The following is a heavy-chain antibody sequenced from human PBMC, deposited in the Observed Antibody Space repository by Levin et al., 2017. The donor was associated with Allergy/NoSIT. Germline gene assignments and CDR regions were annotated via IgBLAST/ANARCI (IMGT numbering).Heavy chain of an antibody. D-gene: IGHD5-18*01. CDR3: ACGTGYSHYYGMDV. Sequence: SCAASGFTFSSYAMHWVRQAPGKGLEWVAVISYDGSNKYYADSVKGRFTISRDNSKNTLYLQMNSLRAEDTAVYYCACGTGYSHYYGMDVWGQGTTVTVSS. J-gene: IGHJ6*02. CDR1: GFTFSSYA. V-gene: IGHV3-30-3*01. CDR2: ISYDGSNK.